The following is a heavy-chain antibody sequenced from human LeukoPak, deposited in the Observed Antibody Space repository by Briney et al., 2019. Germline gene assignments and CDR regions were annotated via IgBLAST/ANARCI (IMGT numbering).Heavy chain of an antibody. Sequence: GGSLRLSCAASGFTVSSNYMSWVRQAPGKGLEWVSVIYSGSSTYYADSVKGRFTISRDNSKNTLYLQMNSLRAEDTAVYYCARGSTVTSLGYWGQGTLVTVSS. CDR3: ARGSTVTSLGY. CDR2: IYSGSST. J-gene: IGHJ4*02. CDR1: GFTVSSNY. V-gene: IGHV3-53*01. D-gene: IGHD4-17*01.